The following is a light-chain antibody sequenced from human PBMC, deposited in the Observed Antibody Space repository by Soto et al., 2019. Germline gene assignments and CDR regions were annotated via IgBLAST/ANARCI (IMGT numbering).Light chain of an antibody. J-gene: IGKJ1*01. CDR2: DSS. Sequence: DIQMTQSPSTLSASVGDRVTITCRARQSVSNWLDWYQQKRGKAPELLIYDSSSLKSGVPSRFSGSGSGTELTLTISNLQPDHFASYHCQQYKTYSAFSQGNKVEIK. CDR3: QQYKTYSA. V-gene: IGKV1-5*01. CDR1: QSVSNW.